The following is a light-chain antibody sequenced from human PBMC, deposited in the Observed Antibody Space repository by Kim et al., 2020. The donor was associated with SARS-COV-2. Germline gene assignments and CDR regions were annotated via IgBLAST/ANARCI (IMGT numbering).Light chain of an antibody. CDR3: QSYNSAPWT. Sequence: GDRVTITCRASQDISNYLAWFQHKPGKAPKLLIYAASALHSEVPSRFSGSGFGTDFTLTISSLQPEDVATFYCQSYNSAPWTFGRGTKVDIK. V-gene: IGKV1-27*01. J-gene: IGKJ1*01. CDR2: AAS. CDR1: QDISNY.